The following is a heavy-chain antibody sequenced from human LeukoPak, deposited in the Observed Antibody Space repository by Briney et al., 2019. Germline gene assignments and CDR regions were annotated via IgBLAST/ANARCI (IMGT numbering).Heavy chain of an antibody. V-gene: IGHV3-23*01. J-gene: IGHJ4*02. CDR3: AKGGRITMLRGVQRDHYFDY. Sequence: GGSLRLSCAASGFTFSSYAMSWVRQAPGKGLEWVSGISGSDGSTNYADSVKGRFTISRENSKNTLYLQMNSLRVEDTAVYYCAKGGRITMLRGVQRDHYFDYWGQGTLVTVSS. D-gene: IGHD3-10*01. CDR1: GFTFSSYA. CDR2: ISGSDGST.